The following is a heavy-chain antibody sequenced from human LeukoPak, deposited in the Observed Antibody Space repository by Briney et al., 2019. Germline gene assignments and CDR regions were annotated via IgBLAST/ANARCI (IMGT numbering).Heavy chain of an antibody. CDR2: MYYSGST. V-gene: IGHV4-39*07. CDR1: GGSISSGIYS. D-gene: IGHD1-26*01. CDR3: ARDSGSYYFDY. Sequence: PSETLSLTCSVSGGSISSGIYSWGWIRQPPGKGLEWIGSMYYSGSTYYNPSLKSRVTISVDTSKNQFSLKLSSVTAADTAVYYCARDSGSYYFDYWGQGTLVTVSS. J-gene: IGHJ4*02.